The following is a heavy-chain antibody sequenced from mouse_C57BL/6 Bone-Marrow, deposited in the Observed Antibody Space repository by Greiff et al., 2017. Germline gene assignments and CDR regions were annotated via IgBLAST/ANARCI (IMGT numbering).Heavy chain of an antibody. CDR1: GYTFTSYW. D-gene: IGHD2-1*01. J-gene: IGHJ3*01. CDR2: IDPSDSYT. Sequence: QVQLQQPGAELVMPGASVKLSCKASGYTFTSYWMHWVKQRPGQGLEWIGEIDPSDSYTNYNQKIKGKSTLTVDKSSSTAYMQLSSLTSEDSAVYYCARRYYGNPFAYWGQGTLVTVSA. V-gene: IGHV1-69*01. CDR3: ARRYYGNPFAY.